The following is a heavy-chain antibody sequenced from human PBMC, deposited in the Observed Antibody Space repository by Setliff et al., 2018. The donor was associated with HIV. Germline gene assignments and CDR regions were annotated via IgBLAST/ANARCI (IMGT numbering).Heavy chain of an antibody. CDR2: IIPVASIP. Sequence: ASVKVSCKASGYTFTSCFMHWVRQAPGQGFEWVGGIIPVASIPNYAQKFQDRVTITADESTTTVYMEMRSLTSGDTALYYCARGPLYGYDRGYFDYWGQGTLVTVSS. V-gene: IGHV1-46*01. CDR3: ARGPLYGYDRGYFDY. CDR1: GYTFTSCF. J-gene: IGHJ4*02. D-gene: IGHD5-12*01.